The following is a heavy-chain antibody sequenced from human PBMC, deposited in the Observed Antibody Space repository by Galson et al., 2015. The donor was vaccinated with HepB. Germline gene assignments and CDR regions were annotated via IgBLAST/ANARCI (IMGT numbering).Heavy chain of an antibody. CDR2: ISSSSSYI. D-gene: IGHD5-24*01. V-gene: IGHV3-21*01. Sequence: SLRLSCAASGFTFSSYSMNWVRQAPGKGLEWVSSISSSSSYIYYADSVKGRFTISRDNAKNSLYLQMNSLRAEDTAVYYCARVLGFGTEMATGFDYWGQGTLVTVSS. J-gene: IGHJ4*02. CDR3: ARVLGFGTEMATGFDY. CDR1: GFTFSSYS.